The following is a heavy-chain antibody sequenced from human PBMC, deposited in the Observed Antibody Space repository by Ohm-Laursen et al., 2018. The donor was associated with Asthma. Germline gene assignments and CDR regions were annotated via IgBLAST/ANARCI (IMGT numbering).Heavy chain of an antibody. D-gene: IGHD2-8*01. V-gene: IGHV3-48*01. Sequence: LRLSCAASGFTFSSYAMHWVRQAPGKGLEWASYISKSTRTIKYADSVKGRFTISRDNAKNSLYLQMNSLRAEDTAVYYCARDKPENGVNGYYYGMDVWGQGTTVTVSS. CDR3: ARDKPENGVNGYYYGMDV. CDR1: GFTFSSYA. J-gene: IGHJ6*02. CDR2: ISKSTRTI.